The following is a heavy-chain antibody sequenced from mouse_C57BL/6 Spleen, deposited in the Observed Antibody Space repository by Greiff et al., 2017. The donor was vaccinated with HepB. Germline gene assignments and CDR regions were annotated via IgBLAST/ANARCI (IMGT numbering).Heavy chain of an antibody. Sequence: DVQLQESGGDLVKPGGSLKLSCAASGFTFSSYGMSWVRQTPDKRLEWVATISSGGSYTYYPDSVKGRFTISRDNAKNTLYLQMSSLKSEDTAMYYCARGGYGTRYFDVWGTGTTVTVSS. CDR1: GFTFSSYG. CDR2: ISSGGSYT. D-gene: IGHD1-1*01. V-gene: IGHV5-6*01. J-gene: IGHJ1*03. CDR3: ARGGYGTRYFDV.